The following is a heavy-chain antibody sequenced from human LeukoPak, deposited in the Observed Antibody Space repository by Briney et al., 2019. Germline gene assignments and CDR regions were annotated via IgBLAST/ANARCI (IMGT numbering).Heavy chain of an antibody. CDR1: GFTFSSYG. Sequence: GGSLRLSCAASGFTFSSYGIHWVRQAPGKGLEWVAFIRYDGSNKYHADSVKGRFTISRDNSKNTLNLQMDSLTTEDTAMYFCAKDEGALYDILTGYYSFDYWGQGTLVTVAS. CDR3: AKDEGALYDILTGYYSFDY. D-gene: IGHD3-9*01. CDR2: IRYDGSNK. V-gene: IGHV3-30*02. J-gene: IGHJ4*02.